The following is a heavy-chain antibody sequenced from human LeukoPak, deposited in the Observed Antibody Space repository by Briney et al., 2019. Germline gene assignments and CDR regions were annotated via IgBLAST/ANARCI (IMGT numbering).Heavy chain of an antibody. J-gene: IGHJ3*02. CDR2: GST. Sequence: GSTNYNPSLKSRVTMSVDTSKNQFSLKLSSVTAADTAVYYCARASVGSITIFGVVVGAFDIWGQGTMVTVSS. CDR3: ARASVGSITIFGVVVGAFDI. V-gene: IGHV4-4*07. D-gene: IGHD3-3*01.